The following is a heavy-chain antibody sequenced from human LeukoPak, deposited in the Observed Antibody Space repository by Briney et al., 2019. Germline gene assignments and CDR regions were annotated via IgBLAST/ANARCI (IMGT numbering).Heavy chain of an antibody. D-gene: IGHD2-21*02. Sequence: GESLKISCKGSGYSFTSYWIGWVRQMPGKSLEWMGIIHPGDSDTRYSPSFQGQVTISADKSISTAYLQWSSLKASDTAMYYCARLENCGGDCSYAFDIWGQGTMVTVSS. J-gene: IGHJ3*02. CDR3: ARLENCGGDCSYAFDI. V-gene: IGHV5-51*01. CDR1: GYSFTSYW. CDR2: IHPGDSDT.